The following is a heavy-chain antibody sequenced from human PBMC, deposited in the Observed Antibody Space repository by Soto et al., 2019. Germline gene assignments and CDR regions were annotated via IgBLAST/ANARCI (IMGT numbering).Heavy chain of an antibody. CDR2: IIPIFGTA. V-gene: IGHV1-69*06. Sequence: QVQLVQSGAEVKKPGSSVKVSCKASGGTFSRYAISWVRQAPGQGLEWMGGIIPIFGTANYAQKFQGRVMTTADKSTSTAYMELSRRRSENTAVYYCAFPSESGSGYYFPFDYWGQGHLVTVSS. D-gene: IGHD3-22*01. CDR3: AFPSESGSGYYFPFDY. J-gene: IGHJ4*02. CDR1: GGTFSRYA.